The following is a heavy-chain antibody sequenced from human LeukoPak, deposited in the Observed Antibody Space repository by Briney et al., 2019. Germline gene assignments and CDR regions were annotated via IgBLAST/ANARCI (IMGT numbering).Heavy chain of an antibody. J-gene: IGHJ3*01. Sequence: SETLSLTCTVSGGSISSYYWSWIRQPPGKGLEWIGYIYHSGSTYYNPSLKSRVTISVDRSKNQFSLKLSSVTAADTAVYYCARGFGESFWGQGTMVTVSS. D-gene: IGHD3-10*01. CDR2: IYHSGST. CDR3: ARGFGESF. V-gene: IGHV4-59*12. CDR1: GGSISSYY.